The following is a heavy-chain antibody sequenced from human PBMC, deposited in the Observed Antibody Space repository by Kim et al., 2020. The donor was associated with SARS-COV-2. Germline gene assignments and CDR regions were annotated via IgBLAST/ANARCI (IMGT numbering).Heavy chain of an antibody. CDR2: ISGSGGST. Sequence: GGSLRLSCAASGFTFSSYAMSWVRQAPGKGLEWVSAISGSGGSTYYADSVKGRFTISRDNSKNTLYLQMNSLRAEDTAVYYFAKDRNSGTPIDYFDYWGQGTLVTVSS. CDR3: AKDRNSGTPIDYFDY. J-gene: IGHJ4*02. CDR1: GFTFSSYA. V-gene: IGHV3-23*01. D-gene: IGHD1-26*01.